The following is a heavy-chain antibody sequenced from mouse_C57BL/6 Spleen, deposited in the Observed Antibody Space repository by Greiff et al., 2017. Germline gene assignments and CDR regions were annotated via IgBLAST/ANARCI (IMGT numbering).Heavy chain of an antibody. J-gene: IGHJ2*01. Sequence: VQLQESGPELVKPGASVKISCKASGYSFTSYYIHWVKQRPGQGLEWIGWIYPGSGNTKYNEKFKGKVTLTADTSSSTAYMQLSSLTSEDSAVYYCARDYYGSSYGYWGQGTTLTVSS. CDR1: GYSFTSYY. CDR2: IYPGSGNT. CDR3: ARDYYGSSYGY. D-gene: IGHD1-1*01. V-gene: IGHV1-66*01.